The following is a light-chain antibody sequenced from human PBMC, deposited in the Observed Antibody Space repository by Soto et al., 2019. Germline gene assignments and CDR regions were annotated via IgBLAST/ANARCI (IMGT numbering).Light chain of an antibody. V-gene: IGKV1-5*03. CDR2: RAS. J-gene: IGKJ1*01. CDR3: QQYHIYSWT. Sequence: DIHMTQSPSTPSASVVAIVTITCRASQDIGTWSAWYQQKPEKAPKVLIYRASNLESGVPSRFSGSGSGTEFSLTINSLQADDFATYYCQQYHIYSWTFGQGTKVDIK. CDR1: QDIGTW.